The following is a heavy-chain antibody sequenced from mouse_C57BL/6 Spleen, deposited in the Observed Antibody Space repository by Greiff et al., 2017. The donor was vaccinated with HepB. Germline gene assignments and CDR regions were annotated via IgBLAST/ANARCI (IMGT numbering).Heavy chain of an antibody. D-gene: IGHD2-13*01. Sequence: QVQLQQPGAELVKPGASVKVSCKASGYSFTSYWLHWVKQRPGQGLEWFGRIHPSDSDTNYNQKFKGKATLTVDKSSSTAYMQLSSLTYEDSAVYYCAISDGDPDYFDYGGQGTTLTVAS. CDR2: IHPSDSDT. V-gene: IGHV1-74*01. CDR1: GYSFTSYW. CDR3: AISDGDPDYFDY. J-gene: IGHJ2*01.